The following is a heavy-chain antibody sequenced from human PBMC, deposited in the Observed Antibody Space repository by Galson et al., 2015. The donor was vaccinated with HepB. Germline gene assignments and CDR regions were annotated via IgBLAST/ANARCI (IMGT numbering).Heavy chain of an antibody. CDR2: INTNTGNP. Sequence: SVKVSCKASGYTFTSYAMNCVRQAPGQGLEWMGWINTNTGNPTYAQGFTGRFVFSLDTSVSTAYLQISSLKAEDTAVYYCARGGLDYYGSGSYVWFDPWGQGTLVTVSS. J-gene: IGHJ5*02. D-gene: IGHD3-10*01. CDR3: ARGGLDYYGSGSYVWFDP. CDR1: GYTFTSYA. V-gene: IGHV7-4-1*02.